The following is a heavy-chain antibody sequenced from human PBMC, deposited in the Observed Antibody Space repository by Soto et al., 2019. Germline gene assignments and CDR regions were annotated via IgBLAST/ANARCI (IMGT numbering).Heavy chain of an antibody. CDR3: AKGGGAENGWFLDH. Sequence: GGSLRLSCAVSGFTFRSYGMLWVRQAPGKGLEWVAVISYNGGEKNYLDSVKGRFTISRDNSKNTLYLETNSLRPDDTALYYCAKGGGAENGWFLDHWGQGTVVTVSS. CDR2: ISYNGGEK. J-gene: IGHJ4*02. D-gene: IGHD6-19*01. CDR1: GFTFRSYG. V-gene: IGHV3-30*18.